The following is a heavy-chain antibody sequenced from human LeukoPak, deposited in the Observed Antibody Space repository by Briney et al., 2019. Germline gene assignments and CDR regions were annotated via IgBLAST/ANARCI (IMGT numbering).Heavy chain of an antibody. Sequence: PGGSLRLSCAASGFTFSTSEMQWVRQAPGKGLEWVSHITYTTSTTNYADSVKGRFTISRDNSKNTLYLQMNSLRAEDTAVYYCAKDFTDYYDSSGYPYYFDYWGQGTLVTVSS. D-gene: IGHD3-22*01. V-gene: IGHV3-48*03. CDR3: AKDFTDYYDSSGYPYYFDY. CDR2: ITYTTSTT. CDR1: GFTFSTSE. J-gene: IGHJ4*02.